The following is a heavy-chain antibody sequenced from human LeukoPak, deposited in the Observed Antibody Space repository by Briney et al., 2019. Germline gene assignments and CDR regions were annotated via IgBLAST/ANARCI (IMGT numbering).Heavy chain of an antibody. J-gene: IGHJ4*02. CDR3: AKEAYCGGDCYFDY. Sequence: GRSLRLSCAASGFTFSSYAMHWVRQAPGKGLEWVAVISYDGSNKYYADSVKGRFTISRDNSKNTLYLQMNSLRAEDTAVYYCAKEAYCGGDCYFDYWGQGTLVTVSS. V-gene: IGHV3-30*04. CDR2: ISYDGSNK. D-gene: IGHD2-21*02. CDR1: GFTFSSYA.